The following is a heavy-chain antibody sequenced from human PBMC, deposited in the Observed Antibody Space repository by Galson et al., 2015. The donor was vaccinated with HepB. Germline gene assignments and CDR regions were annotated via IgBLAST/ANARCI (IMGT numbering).Heavy chain of an antibody. CDR2: IYYSGST. D-gene: IGHD3-22*01. CDR1: GGSISSSSYY. J-gene: IGHJ2*01. V-gene: IGHV4-39*01. Sequence: ETLSLTCTVSGGSISSSSYYWGWIRQPPGKGLEWIGSIYYSGSTYYNPSLKSRVTISVDTSKNQFSLKLSSVTAADTAVYYCASPYYYDSSGTPTGYFDLWGRGTLVTVSS. CDR3: ASPYYYDSSGTPTGYFDL.